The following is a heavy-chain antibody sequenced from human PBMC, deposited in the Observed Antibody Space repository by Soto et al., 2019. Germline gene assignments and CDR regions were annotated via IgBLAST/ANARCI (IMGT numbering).Heavy chain of an antibody. Sequence: SVKVSCTASGYTFTSSAMQGVRQARGQRLEWIVWIVVGSGNTNYAQKFQERVTITRDMSTSTAYMELSSLRSEDTAVYYCATEPPMDCSGGSCYSGGGYWGQGTLVTVSS. CDR3: ATEPPMDCSGGSCYSGGGY. V-gene: IGHV1-58*02. CDR2: IVVGSGNT. CDR1: GYTFTSSA. J-gene: IGHJ4*02. D-gene: IGHD2-15*01.